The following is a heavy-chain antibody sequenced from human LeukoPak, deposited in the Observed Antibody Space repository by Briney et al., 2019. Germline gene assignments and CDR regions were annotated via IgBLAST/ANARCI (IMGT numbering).Heavy chain of an antibody. CDR3: ARTRLPMDRGRGYDFDY. CDR2: INPSGGST. V-gene: IGHV1-46*01. D-gene: IGHD3-10*01. Sequence: GASVKVSCKASGYTFTSYYMHWVRQAPGQGLEWMGIINPSGGSTSYAQKFQGRVTMTRDMSTSTVYMELSSLRSEDTAVYYCARTRLPMDRGRGYDFDYWGQGTLVTVSS. J-gene: IGHJ4*02. CDR1: GYTFTSYY.